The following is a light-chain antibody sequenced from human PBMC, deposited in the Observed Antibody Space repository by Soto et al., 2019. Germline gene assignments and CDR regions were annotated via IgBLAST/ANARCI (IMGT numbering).Light chain of an antibody. Sequence: QSVLTQPASVSGSPGQSITISCTGTTTDIGGPNLVSWYHQHPDKAPKLLIYEDFKRPSGVSHRFSGSKSGNPASLTISGLQAEDEADYYCFSYAGGSTLLFVGGTKLTVL. CDR2: EDF. CDR3: FSYAGGSTLL. V-gene: IGLV2-23*01. J-gene: IGLJ2*01. CDR1: TTDIGGPNL.